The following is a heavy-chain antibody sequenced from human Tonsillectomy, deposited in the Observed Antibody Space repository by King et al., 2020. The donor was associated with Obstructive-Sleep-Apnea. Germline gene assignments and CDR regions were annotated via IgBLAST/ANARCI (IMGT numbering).Heavy chain of an antibody. J-gene: IGHJ5*02. D-gene: IGHD1-26*01. V-gene: IGHV3-30-3*01. Sequence: VQLVESGGGVVQPGRSLRLSCAASGFTFSSYAMHWVRQAPGKGLEWVSVISYDGTNKYYADSVKGRFTISRDNSKNTLYLQMNSLRAEDTAVYYCARVGIVGMDWFDPWGKGTLVTVSS. CDR3: ARVGIVGMDWFDP. CDR1: GFTFSSYA. CDR2: ISYDGTNK.